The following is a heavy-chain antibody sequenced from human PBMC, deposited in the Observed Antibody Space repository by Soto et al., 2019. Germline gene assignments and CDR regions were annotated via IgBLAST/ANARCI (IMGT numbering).Heavy chain of an antibody. Sequence: PGGSLRLSCAASGFTFTNHNMNWVRQAPGKGLEWVASISSSSSFRNYADSVKGRCSIFRDNDKNLVYLQMDSLRAEDTAVYYCARDPPLSVLVVVATDDFWGQGTLVTVSS. D-gene: IGHD2-8*02. CDR3: ARDPPLSVLVVVATDDF. CDR1: GFTFTNHN. J-gene: IGHJ4*02. V-gene: IGHV3-21*01. CDR2: ISSSSSFR.